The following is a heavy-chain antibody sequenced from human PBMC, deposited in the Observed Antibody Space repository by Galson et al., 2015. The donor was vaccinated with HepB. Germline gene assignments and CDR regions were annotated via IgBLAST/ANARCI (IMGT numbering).Heavy chain of an antibody. V-gene: IGHV3-23*01. J-gene: IGHJ4*02. CDR3: ASLSTYPFIAVRDFDY. CDR1: GFTFSSYV. CDR2: ISGSGGRT. D-gene: IGHD6-6*01. Sequence: SLRLSCAASGFTFSSYVMTWVRQAPGKGLEWVSGISGSGGRTYYADSVKGRFTISRDNFKNTLYVHMNSLRAEDTAVYYCASLSTYPFIAVRDFDYWGQGTLVTVSS.